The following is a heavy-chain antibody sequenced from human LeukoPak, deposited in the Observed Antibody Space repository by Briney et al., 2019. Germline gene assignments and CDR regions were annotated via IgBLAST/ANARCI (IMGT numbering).Heavy chain of an antibody. J-gene: IGHJ4*02. CDR2: ISSSGSTI. CDR1: GFTFSSYE. Sequence: PGGSLRLSCAASGFTFSSYEMNWVRQAPGKGLEWVSYISSSGSTIYYTDSVKGRFTISRDNAKNSLYLQMNSLRAEDTAVYYCAREATHQTYYYDSSGYKTISRWGQGTLVTVSS. CDR3: AREATHQTYYYDSSGYKTISR. D-gene: IGHD3-22*01. V-gene: IGHV3-48*03.